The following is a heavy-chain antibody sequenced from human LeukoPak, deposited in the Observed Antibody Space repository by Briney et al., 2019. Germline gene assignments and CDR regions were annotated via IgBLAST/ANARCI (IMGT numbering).Heavy chain of an antibody. V-gene: IGHV5-51*01. Sequence: GESLKISCKGSGYSFTSYWIGWVRQMPGKGLEWMGIIYPGDSDTRYSPSFQGRVTISADKSISTAYLQWSSLKASGTAIYYCARHMAPVVSHAFDIWGQGSIVTVSS. D-gene: IGHD2-15*01. J-gene: IGHJ3*02. CDR2: IYPGDSDT. CDR3: ARHMAPVVSHAFDI. CDR1: GYSFTSYW.